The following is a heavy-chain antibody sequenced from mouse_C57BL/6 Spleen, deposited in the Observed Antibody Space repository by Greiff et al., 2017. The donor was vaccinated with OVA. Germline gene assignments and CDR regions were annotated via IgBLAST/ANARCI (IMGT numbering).Heavy chain of an antibody. CDR3: ARPSNYYGSSSLFAY. Sequence: QVQLQQPGAELVMPGASVKLSCKASGYTFTSYWMHWVKQRPGQGLEWIGEIDPSDSYTNYNQKFKGKSTLTVDKSSSTAYMQLSSLTSADSAVYYCARPSNYYGSSSLFAYWGQGTLVTVSA. CDR1: GYTFTSYW. CDR2: IDPSDSYT. J-gene: IGHJ3*01. V-gene: IGHV1-69*01. D-gene: IGHD1-1*01.